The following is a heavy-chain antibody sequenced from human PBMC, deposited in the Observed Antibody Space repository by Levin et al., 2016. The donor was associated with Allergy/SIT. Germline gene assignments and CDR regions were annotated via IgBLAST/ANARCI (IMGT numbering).Heavy chain of an antibody. V-gene: IGHV2-70*11. Sequence: SGPTLVKPTQTLTLTCTFSGFSLSTSGMCVSWIRQPPGKALEWLARIDWDDDKYYSTSLKTRLTISKDTSKNQVVLTMTNMDPVDTATYYCARARGLNHYYYYYGMDVWGQGTTVTVSS. CDR1: GFSLSTSGMC. CDR2: IDWDDDK. J-gene: IGHJ6*02. CDR3: ARARGLNHYYYYYGMDV. D-gene: IGHD4/OR15-4a*01.